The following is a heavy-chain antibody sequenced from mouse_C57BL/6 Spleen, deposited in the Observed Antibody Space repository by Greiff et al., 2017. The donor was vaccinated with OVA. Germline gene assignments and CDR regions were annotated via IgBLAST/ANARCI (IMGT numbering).Heavy chain of an antibody. CDR1: GYSITSGYY. CDR3: ARDYDGWGY. J-gene: IGHJ4*01. CDR2: ISYDGSN. Sequence: EVQRVESGPGLVKPSQSLSLTCSVTGYSITSGYYWNWIRQSPGNKLEWMGYISYDGSNKYNPSLKNRISITRDTSKNQFFLKLNSVTTEDTATYYCARDYDGWGYWGQGTSVTVSS. V-gene: IGHV3-6*01. D-gene: IGHD2-3*01.